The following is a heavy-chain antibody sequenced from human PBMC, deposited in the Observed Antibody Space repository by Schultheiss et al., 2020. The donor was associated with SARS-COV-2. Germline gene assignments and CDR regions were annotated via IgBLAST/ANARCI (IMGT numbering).Heavy chain of an antibody. J-gene: IGHJ4*02. CDR1: GGSISSGGYY. D-gene: IGHD1-26*01. Sequence: SETLSLTCTVSGGSISSGGYYWSWIRQPPGKGLEWIGYVYYNGSTNYNPSLKSRVAISVDTSKNQFSLKLSSVTAADTAVYYCARAGYYDPLLDYWGQGTLVTVSS. CDR3: ARAGYYDPLLDY. CDR2: VYYNGST. V-gene: IGHV4-61*08.